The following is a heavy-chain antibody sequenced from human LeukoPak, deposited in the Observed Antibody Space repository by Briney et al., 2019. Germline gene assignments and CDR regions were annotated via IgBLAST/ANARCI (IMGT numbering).Heavy chain of an antibody. CDR2: ISAYNGNT. Sequence: GASVKVSCKASRYTFTSYGISWVRQAPGQGLEWMGWISAYNGNTNYAQKLQGRVTMTTDTSTSTAYMELRSLRSDDTAVYYCARYDPNYGGNSAFDYWGQGTLVTVSS. CDR1: RYTFTSYG. D-gene: IGHD4-23*01. V-gene: IGHV1-18*01. CDR3: ARYDPNYGGNSAFDY. J-gene: IGHJ4*02.